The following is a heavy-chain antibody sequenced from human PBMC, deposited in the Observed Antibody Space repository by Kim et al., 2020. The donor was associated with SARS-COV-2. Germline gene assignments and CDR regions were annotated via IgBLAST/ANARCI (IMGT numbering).Heavy chain of an antibody. J-gene: IGHJ4*02. D-gene: IGHD6-19*01. CDR3: ARRAGSGWFFDY. V-gene: IGHV4-39*01. Sequence: SETLSLTCTVSGGSISSSSYYWGWIRQPPGKGLEWIGSIYYSGSTYYNSSLKSRVTISVDTSKNQFSLKLTSVTAADTAVYYCARRAGSGWFFDYWGRGTLVTVSS. CDR1: GGSISSSSYY. CDR2: IYYSGST.